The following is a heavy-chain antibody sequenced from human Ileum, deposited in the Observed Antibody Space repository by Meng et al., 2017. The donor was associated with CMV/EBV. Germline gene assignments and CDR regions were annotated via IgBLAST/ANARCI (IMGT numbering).Heavy chain of an antibody. CDR3: ANSPARASASDDF. V-gene: IGHV3-23*01. J-gene: IGHJ4*02. CDR1: GFTFSSYA. CDR2: ITGGGGAT. Sequence: VASGFTFSSYAMSWVRQAPGKGLEWVSSITGGGGATYYADSVKGRFTISRDNSENTLYLQMNSLRAEDTALYYCANSPARASASDDFWGQGTLVTVSS. D-gene: IGHD3-10*01.